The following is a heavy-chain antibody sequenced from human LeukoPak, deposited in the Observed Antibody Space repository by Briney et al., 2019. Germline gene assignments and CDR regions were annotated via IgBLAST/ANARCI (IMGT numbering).Heavy chain of an antibody. CDR1: GGTFSSYA. CDR2: IIPIFGTA. V-gene: IGHV1-69*01. J-gene: IGHJ4*02. D-gene: IGHD5-18*01. Sequence: SVKVSCKASGGTFSSYAISWVRQAPGQGLEWMGGIIPIFGTANYAQKFQGRVTITADESTSTAYMELSSLRSEDTAVYYCARVESVDTAMATSYYFDYWGQGTLVTVSS. CDR3: ARVESVDTAMATSYYFDY.